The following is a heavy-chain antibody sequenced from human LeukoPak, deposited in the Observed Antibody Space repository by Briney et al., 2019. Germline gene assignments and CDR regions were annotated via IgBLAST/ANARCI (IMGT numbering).Heavy chain of an antibody. D-gene: IGHD2-2*01. CDR1: GYTFTGYY. V-gene: IGHV1-2*02. CDR3: ARTRPDYYYYYMDV. J-gene: IGHJ6*03. Sequence: ASVKVSCKASGYTFTGYYIHWVRQAPGQGLEWMGWINPNSGGTNYAQKLQGRVTMTTDTSTSTAYMELRSLRSDDTAVYYCARTRPDYYYYYMDVWGKGTTVTISS. CDR2: INPNSGGT.